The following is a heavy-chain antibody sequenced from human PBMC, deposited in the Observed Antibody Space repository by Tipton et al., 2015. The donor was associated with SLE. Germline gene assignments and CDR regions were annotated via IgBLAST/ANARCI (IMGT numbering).Heavy chain of an antibody. CDR2: IHYSGTT. CDR1: GGSISSGGYY. J-gene: IGHJ4*02. D-gene: IGHD2-15*01. CDR3: ARGRGYCSGGSCYFDS. Sequence: TLSLTCNVSGGSISSGGYYWSWIRQLPGKGLEWVGNIHYSGTTYYNPSLKSRVTISVDTSRTQFSLKLSSVTAADTAVYYCARGRGYCSGGSCYFDSWGQGSLVTVSS. V-gene: IGHV4-31*03.